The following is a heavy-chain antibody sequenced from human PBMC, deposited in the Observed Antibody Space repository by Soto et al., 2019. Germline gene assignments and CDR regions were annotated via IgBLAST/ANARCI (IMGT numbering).Heavy chain of an antibody. CDR2: IYWDDDK. V-gene: IGHV2-5*02. CDR3: AQYNREYDYPDY. J-gene: IGHJ4*02. CDR1: GFSLSTSGVG. Sequence: QITLKDSGHSLVKPTHTLTLTCTFSGFSLSTSGVGVGWIRQPPGKALEWLALIYWDDDKRYSPSLKSRLTIPKANYKHNLELTISNMDPLDTSAYYCAQYNREYDYPDYWGQGTLVTVSS. D-gene: IGHD5-12*01.